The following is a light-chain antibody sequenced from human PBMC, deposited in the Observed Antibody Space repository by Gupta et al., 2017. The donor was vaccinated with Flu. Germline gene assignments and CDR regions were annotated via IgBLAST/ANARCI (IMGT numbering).Light chain of an antibody. CDR2: KAA. CDR3: QQFNTYSWT. V-gene: IGKV1-5*03. CDR1: QNIATW. J-gene: IGKJ1*01. Sequence: GDRVTISCRSSQNIATWLAWYQQKPGKAPKLLIYKAANLEGGVPSRFSGSGSGTEFTLTISSLQPDDFATYYCQQFNTYSWTFGQGTRVEV.